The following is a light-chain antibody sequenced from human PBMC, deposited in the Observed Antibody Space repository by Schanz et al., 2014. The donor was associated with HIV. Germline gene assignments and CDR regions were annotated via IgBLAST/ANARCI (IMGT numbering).Light chain of an antibody. V-gene: IGKV3-11*01. CDR2: DAS. Sequence: EIVLTQSPAILSLSPGDRATLSCRASQSVSSHLAWYQQKPGQAPRLLIYDASNSATGIPARFSGSGSGTDFTLAINSLAPEDFAVYYCHQRGEWPDTFGQGTKLEI. CDR3: HQRGEWPDT. CDR1: QSVSSH. J-gene: IGKJ2*01.